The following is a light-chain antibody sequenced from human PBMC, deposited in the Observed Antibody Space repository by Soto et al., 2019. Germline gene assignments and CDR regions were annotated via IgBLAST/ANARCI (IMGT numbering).Light chain of an antibody. CDR2: GAS. Sequence: EILLTQSPGTLSLSPGDRATLSCRASQSLTSSFLAWYQQKPGQTSRLLIYGASIRATDIPDRFSGSGSGTDFTLTISRLEPEDFAVYFCQQYGRLPLSFGGGTKVEIK. V-gene: IGKV3-20*01. J-gene: IGKJ4*01. CDR3: QQYGRLPLS. CDR1: QSLTSSF.